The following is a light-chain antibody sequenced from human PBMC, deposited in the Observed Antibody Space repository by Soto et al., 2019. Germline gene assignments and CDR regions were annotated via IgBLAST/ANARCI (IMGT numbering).Light chain of an antibody. CDR2: DAS. J-gene: IGKJ1*01. V-gene: IGKV3-11*01. CDR1: QSVSSY. CDR3: QQRSNWPRT. Sequence: EIVLTQSPATLSLAPGGTATLSCRASQSVSSYLAWYQQKPGQAPRLLIYDASNRATGIPARFSGSGSGTDFTLTISSLEPEDFAVYYCQQRSNWPRTCGQGTKGDI.